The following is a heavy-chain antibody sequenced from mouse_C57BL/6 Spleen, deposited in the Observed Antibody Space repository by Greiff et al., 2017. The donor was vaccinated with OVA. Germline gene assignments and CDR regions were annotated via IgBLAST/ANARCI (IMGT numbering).Heavy chain of an antibody. CDR1: GYTFTSYW. V-gene: IGHV1-69*01. CDR2: IDPSDSYT. Sequence: VKLQQPGAELVMPGASVKLSCKASGYTFTSYWMHWVKQRPGQGLEWIGEIDPSDSYTNYNQKFKGKSTLTVDKSSSTAYMQLSSLTSEDSAVYYCARRGDNYYGSSSHFDYWGQGTTLTVSS. J-gene: IGHJ2*01. D-gene: IGHD1-1*01. CDR3: ARRGDNYYGSSSHFDY.